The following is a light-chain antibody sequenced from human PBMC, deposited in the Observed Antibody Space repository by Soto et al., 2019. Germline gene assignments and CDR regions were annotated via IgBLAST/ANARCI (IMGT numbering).Light chain of an antibody. CDR2: LNSDGSH. Sequence: QLVLTQSPSASASLGASVKLTCTLSSGHSSYAIAWHQQQPEKGPRYLMHLNSDGSHSKGDGIPDRFSGSSSGAERYLTISRLQSEDEADYYCQTWVTGPWVFGGGTKVTVL. CDR3: QTWVTGPWV. V-gene: IGLV4-69*01. J-gene: IGLJ3*02. CDR1: SGHSSYA.